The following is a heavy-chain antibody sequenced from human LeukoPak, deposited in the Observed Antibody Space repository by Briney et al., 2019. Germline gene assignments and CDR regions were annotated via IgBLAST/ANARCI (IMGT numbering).Heavy chain of an antibody. V-gene: IGHV3-11*01. CDR3: ARAYGPYYFDY. D-gene: IGHD3-10*01. Sequence: GVSLRLSCAASGFTFSDYYMSWIRQAPWKGLEWVSYIGGRGRTIYYADSVKGRFTISRDNAKNSLYLQMNSLRAEDTAVYYCARAYGPYYFDYWGQGTPVTVSS. CDR2: IGGRGRTI. CDR1: GFTFSDYY. J-gene: IGHJ4*02.